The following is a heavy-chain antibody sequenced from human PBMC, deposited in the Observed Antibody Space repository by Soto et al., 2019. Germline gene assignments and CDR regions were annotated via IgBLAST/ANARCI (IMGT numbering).Heavy chain of an antibody. J-gene: IGHJ4*02. Sequence: EVQLAESGGGSAQTGGSLRISCATSGFTFGSYWMDWVRQAPGKGLEWVSRINGDGSITTYADSVKGRFTISRDSAGNTLYLQMNNLRADDTAVYYCSRETLWFGESLKSGGRGTLVTVSS. CDR2: INGDGSIT. CDR1: GFTFGSYW. V-gene: IGHV3-74*01. CDR3: SRETLWFGESLKS. D-gene: IGHD3-10*01.